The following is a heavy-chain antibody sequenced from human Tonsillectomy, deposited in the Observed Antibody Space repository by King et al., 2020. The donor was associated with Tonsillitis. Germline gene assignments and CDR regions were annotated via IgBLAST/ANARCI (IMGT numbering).Heavy chain of an antibody. J-gene: IGHJ5*02. D-gene: IGHD3-10*01. Sequence: QLVQSGGGLVQPGRSLRLSCTSSGFNFAEYAMKWFRQAPGKGLEWVGFIRSKDYGGTTEYAAPMKGRFTISRDDSKSFAYLQMNSLKTEDTAVYYCTATYYYGSGSGYYFDTWGQGTLGTVSS. CDR2: IRSKDYGGTT. CDR1: GFNFAEYA. V-gene: IGHV3-49*03. CDR3: TATYYYGSGSGYYFDT.